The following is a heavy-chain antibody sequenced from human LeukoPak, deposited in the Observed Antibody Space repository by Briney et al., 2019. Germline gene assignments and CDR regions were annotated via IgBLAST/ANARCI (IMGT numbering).Heavy chain of an antibody. CDR1: GYTFTGYY. CDR2: INPNSGGT. V-gene: IGHV1-2*02. D-gene: IGHD2-21*02. CDR3: VRDQTNCGGDCYKSFFDY. J-gene: IGHJ4*02. Sequence: ASVKVSCKASGYTFTGYYMHWVRQAPGQGLGWMGWINPNSGGTNYAQKFQGRVTMTRDTSISTAFMEVSSLKSDDTAVYYCVRDQTNCGGDCYKSFFDYWGQGTLVTVSS.